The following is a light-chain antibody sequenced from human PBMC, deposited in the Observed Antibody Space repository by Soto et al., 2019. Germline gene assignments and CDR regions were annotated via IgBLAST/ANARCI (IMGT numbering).Light chain of an antibody. J-gene: IGKJ1*01. CDR3: QKYDSAPQT. CDR1: QDIGNY. CDR2: TAS. Sequence: DIQMTQSPSSLSASVGDRVSITCRASQDIGNYLAWFQQKPGRVPKLLIHTASSLQSGVPSRFSGSGSGSAFTLTISSLQTEDVATYFCQKYDSAPQTFGQGPKVEIK. V-gene: IGKV1-27*01.